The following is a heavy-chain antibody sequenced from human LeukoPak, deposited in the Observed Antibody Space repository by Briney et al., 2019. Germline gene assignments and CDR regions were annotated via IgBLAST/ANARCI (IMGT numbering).Heavy chain of an antibody. Sequence: SVKVSCKASGGTFSSYAISWVRQAPGQALEWMGGIIPIFGTANYAQKFQGRVTITADESTSTAYMELSSLRSEGTAVCYCARARSSGWYYFDYWGQGTLVTVSS. CDR1: GGTFSSYA. CDR2: IIPIFGTA. V-gene: IGHV1-69*13. D-gene: IGHD6-19*01. J-gene: IGHJ4*02. CDR3: ARARSSGWYYFDY.